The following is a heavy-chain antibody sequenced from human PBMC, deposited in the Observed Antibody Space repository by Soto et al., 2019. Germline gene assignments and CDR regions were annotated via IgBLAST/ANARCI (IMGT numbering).Heavy chain of an antibody. CDR3: ASSYRFGELLFRDYFDY. V-gene: IGHV4-39*01. CDR2: IYYSGST. CDR1: GRSISSSSYY. Sequence: PSETLSLTCTVSGRSISSSSYYWGWIRQPPGKGLEWIGSIYYSGSTYYNPSLKSRVTISVDTSKNQFSLKLSSVTAADTAVYYCASSYRFGELLFRDYFDYWGHGTLVTVSS. J-gene: IGHJ4*01. D-gene: IGHD3-10*01.